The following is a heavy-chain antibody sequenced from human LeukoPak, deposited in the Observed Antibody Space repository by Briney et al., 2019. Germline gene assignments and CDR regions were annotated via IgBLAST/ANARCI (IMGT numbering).Heavy chain of an antibody. CDR3: AKKGRTGTVCYSNF. CDR1: GFTFNTYA. CDR2: ISGTGDST. J-gene: IGHJ4*02. V-gene: IGHV3-23*01. Sequence: HPGGSLRLSCAASGFTFNTYAMNWVRQAPGKGLEWLSSISGTGDSTYYADSVKGRFTISRDNSKDTLYLQMSSLRAEDTAIYYCAKKGRTGTVCYSNFWGQGTLVTVSS. D-gene: IGHD2-21*02.